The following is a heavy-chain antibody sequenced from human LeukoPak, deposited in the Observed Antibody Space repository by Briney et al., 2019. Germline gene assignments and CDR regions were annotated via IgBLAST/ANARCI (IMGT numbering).Heavy chain of an antibody. CDR3: AKYSGYDFGRYNFDY. CDR1: GFTFSSYA. V-gene: IGHV3-23*01. J-gene: IGHJ4*02. CDR2: ISGSGAFT. D-gene: IGHD5-12*01. Sequence: GGSLRLSCAAFGFTFSSYAMSWVRQAPGKGLEWVSAISGSGAFTYYADSVKGRFTISRDNSKNTLNLQMNSLRAEDTAIYYCAKYSGYDFGRYNFDYWGQGTLVTVSS.